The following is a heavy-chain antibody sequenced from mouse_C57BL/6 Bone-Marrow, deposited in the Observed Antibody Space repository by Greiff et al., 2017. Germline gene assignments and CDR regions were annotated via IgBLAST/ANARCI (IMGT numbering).Heavy chain of an antibody. CDR1: GYTFTSYW. V-gene: IGHV1-69*01. CDR3: AREWAVVGYFDV. Sequence: VQLQQPGAELVMPGASVKLSCKASGYTFTSYWMHWVKQRPGQGLAWIGEIDPSDSYTNYNQKFKGKSTLTVDKSSSTAYMQLSSLTSEDSAVYYCAREWAVVGYFDVWGTGTTVTVSS. CDR2: IDPSDSYT. D-gene: IGHD1-1*01. J-gene: IGHJ1*03.